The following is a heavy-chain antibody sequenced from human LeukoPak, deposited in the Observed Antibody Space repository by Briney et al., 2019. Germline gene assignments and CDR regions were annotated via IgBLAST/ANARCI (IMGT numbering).Heavy chain of an antibody. D-gene: IGHD4-11*01. Sequence: GGSLRLSCAASGFTFSSYGMHWVRQAPGKGLEWVAVILYDGSNKYYADSVKGRFTISRDNSKNTLYLQMNSLRAEDTAVYYCAKALRGAMTTGGIDYWGQGTLVTVSS. J-gene: IGHJ4*02. V-gene: IGHV3-30*18. CDR1: GFTFSSYG. CDR2: ILYDGSNK. CDR3: AKALRGAMTTGGIDY.